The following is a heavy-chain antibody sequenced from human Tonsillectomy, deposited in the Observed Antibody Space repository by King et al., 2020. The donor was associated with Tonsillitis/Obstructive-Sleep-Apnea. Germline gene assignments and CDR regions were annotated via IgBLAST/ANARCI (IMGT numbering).Heavy chain of an antibody. CDR1: GYIFTNYW. CDR3: ARSAYSNGYSDYYYTMDV. J-gene: IGHJ6*02. D-gene: IGHD5-18*01. Sequence: VQLVESGAEVKKPGASLRISCKGSGYIFTNYWINWVRQMPGKGLEWMGTIDPSDSYTNYSPSFQGHVSISADKSINTAYMQWSSLKASDTAIYYCARSAYSNGYSDYYYTMDVWGQGTTVTVSS. V-gene: IGHV5-10-1*03. CDR2: IDPSDSYT.